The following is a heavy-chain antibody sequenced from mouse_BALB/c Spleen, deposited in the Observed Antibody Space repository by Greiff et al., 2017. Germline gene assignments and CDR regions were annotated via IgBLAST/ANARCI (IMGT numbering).Heavy chain of an antibody. J-gene: IGHJ4*01. Sequence: EVQGVESGGGLVKPGGSLKLSCAATGFTFSDYYMYWVRQTPEKRLEWVATIRDGGSYTYYPDSVKGRFTISRDNAKNNLYLQMSSLKSEDTAMYYCARESNSYAMDYWGQGTSVTVSS. CDR2: IRDGGSYT. CDR1: GFTFSDYY. D-gene: IGHD2-5*01. CDR3: ARESNSYAMDY. V-gene: IGHV5-4*02.